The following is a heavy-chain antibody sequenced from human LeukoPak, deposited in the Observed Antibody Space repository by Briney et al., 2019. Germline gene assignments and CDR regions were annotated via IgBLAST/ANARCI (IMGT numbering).Heavy chain of an antibody. CDR3: ARDAQRGFDYSNSLEC. CDR2: IWSDGTNQ. V-gene: IGHV3-33*01. J-gene: IGHJ4*02. D-gene: IGHD4-11*01. CDR1: GFTFSHYG. Sequence: GGSLRLSCAAAGFTFSHYGMHWVRQAPGKGLEWEAVIWSDGTNQYYGDSVKGRFTISRDDSGNTVYLQMNSLRPEDTGVYYCARDAQRGFDYSNSLECWGQGTPVTVST.